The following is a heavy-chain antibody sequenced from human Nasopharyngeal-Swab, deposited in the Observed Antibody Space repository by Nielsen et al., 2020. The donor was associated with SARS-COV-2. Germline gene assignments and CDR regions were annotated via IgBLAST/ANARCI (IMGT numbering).Heavy chain of an antibody. Sequence: ASTKVSCKVSGYTLTELSMHWVRQAPGQGLEWTGGFDPLDGETIYAQKFQGRVTMTEDTSTDPAYMELSSLRSEDTAVYYCATALTIFDAGQGYYYYGMDVWGQGTTVTVSS. J-gene: IGHJ6*02. CDR3: ATALTIFDAGQGYYYYGMDV. D-gene: IGHD3-3*01. CDR1: GYTLTELS. CDR2: FDPLDGET. V-gene: IGHV1-24*01.